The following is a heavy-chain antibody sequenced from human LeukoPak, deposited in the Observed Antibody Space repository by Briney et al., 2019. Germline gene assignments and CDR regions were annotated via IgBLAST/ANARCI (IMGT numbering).Heavy chain of an antibody. CDR2: IIPILGIA. Sequence: SVKVSCKASGGTFSSYAISWVRQAPGQGLEWMGRIIPILGIANYAQKFQGRVTITADKSTSTAYMELSSLRSEDTAVYYCASIDGTFGGVIAQGVDYWGQGTLVTVSS. D-gene: IGHD3-16*02. CDR3: ASIDGTFGGVIAQGVDY. J-gene: IGHJ4*02. V-gene: IGHV1-69*04. CDR1: GGTFSSYA.